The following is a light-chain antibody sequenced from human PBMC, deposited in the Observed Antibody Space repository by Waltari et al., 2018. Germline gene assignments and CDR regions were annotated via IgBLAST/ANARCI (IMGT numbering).Light chain of an antibody. CDR1: QTIYNY. CDR3: QQSYITPWT. Sequence: DVQMTQSPSSLSASVGDRVTITCRASQTIYNYLNWYQQKPGKAPKVLVFGTSSLQSGVASMFSGSGSGTDVTLTVDSLHPEDFATYYCQQSYITPWTFGQGTKVEIK. CDR2: GTS. J-gene: IGKJ1*01. V-gene: IGKV1-39*01.